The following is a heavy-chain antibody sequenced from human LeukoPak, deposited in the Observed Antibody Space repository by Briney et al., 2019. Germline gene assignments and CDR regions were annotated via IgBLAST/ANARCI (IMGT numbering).Heavy chain of an antibody. V-gene: IGHV1-58*01. CDR2: IVVGSGNT. D-gene: IGHD3-16*01. CDR3: AADPAGFGAFDI. Sequence: ASVKVSCKASGFTFTKSAAQWVRQARGQRLECIGWIVVGSGNTDYAQKFQERVTITRDMSTSTAYMELNSLTSEDTAIYYCAADPAGFGAFDIWGHGTIVTVSS. J-gene: IGHJ3*02. CDR1: GFTFTKSA.